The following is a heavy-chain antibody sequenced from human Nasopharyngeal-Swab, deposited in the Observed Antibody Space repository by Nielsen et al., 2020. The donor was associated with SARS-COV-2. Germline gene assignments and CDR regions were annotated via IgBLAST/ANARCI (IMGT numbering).Heavy chain of an antibody. CDR3: ARGSGPHGSWDF. D-gene: IGHD1-26*01. CDR2: ISADGSST. V-gene: IGHV3-74*01. J-gene: IGHJ1*01. CDR1: GFTFSSFW. Sequence: GGSLRLSCAASGFTFSSFWMHWVRKVPGKGLVWISRISADGSSTSYADSVKGRLTISRDNARNTLYLQINTLTGEDTAVYHCARGSGPHGSWDFWGQGTLVTVSS.